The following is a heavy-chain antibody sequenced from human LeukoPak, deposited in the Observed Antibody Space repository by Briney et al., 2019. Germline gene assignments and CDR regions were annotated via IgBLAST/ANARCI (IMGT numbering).Heavy chain of an antibody. CDR3: VKEGTSAYFDS. J-gene: IGHJ4*02. Sequence: PGGSLRLSCAASGFTFSSYWMHWVRQAPGKGLVWVSVINGDGSSTRYPDSVKGRFTISRDNSKNTVYLQMNSLRAKDTAVYYCVKEGTSAYFDSWGQGILVTVSS. CDR1: GFTFSSYW. V-gene: IGHV3-74*01. CDR2: INGDGSST. D-gene: IGHD2-2*01.